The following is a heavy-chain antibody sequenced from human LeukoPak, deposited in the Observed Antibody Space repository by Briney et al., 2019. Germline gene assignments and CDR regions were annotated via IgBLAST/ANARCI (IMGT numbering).Heavy chain of an antibody. J-gene: IGHJ3*02. CDR1: GGSISTYY. D-gene: IGHD4-17*01. CDR2: ISYIGST. CDR3: ARDLVTVTKGFDI. V-gene: IGHV4-59*01. Sequence: SETLSLTCTVSGGSISTYYWTWIRQPPGKGLEWIGYISYIGSTNYNPSLKSRVTISIDTSKNQFSLKLSSVTAADTAVYYCARDLVTVTKGFDIWGQGTMVSVSS.